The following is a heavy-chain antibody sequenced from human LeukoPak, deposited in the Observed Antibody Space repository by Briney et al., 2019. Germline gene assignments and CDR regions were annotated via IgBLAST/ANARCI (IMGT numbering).Heavy chain of an antibody. D-gene: IGHD6-19*01. CDR1: GYSFTSYW. Sequence: RGESLKISCKGSGYSFTSYWIGWVRQMPGKGLEWMGIIYPGDSDTRYSPSFQGQVTISADKSISTAYLQWSSLKASDTAMYYCARAWDSSGWYEMWDYWGQGTLVTVSS. V-gene: IGHV5-51*01. CDR2: IYPGDSDT. CDR3: ARAWDSSGWYEMWDY. J-gene: IGHJ4*02.